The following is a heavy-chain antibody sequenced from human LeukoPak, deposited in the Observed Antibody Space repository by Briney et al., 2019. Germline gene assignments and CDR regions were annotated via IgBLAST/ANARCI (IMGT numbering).Heavy chain of an antibody. CDR3: ASGASPMWQLEDAFDI. D-gene: IGHD6-6*01. CDR1: GYTFTSYG. J-gene: IGHJ3*02. CDR2: ISAYNGNT. Sequence: ASVKVSCKASGYTFTSYGISWVRQAPGQGLEWMGWISAYNGNTNYAQNLQGRVTMTTDTSTSTAYMELSSLRSEDTAVYYCASGASPMWQLEDAFDIWGQGTMVTVSS. V-gene: IGHV1-18*01.